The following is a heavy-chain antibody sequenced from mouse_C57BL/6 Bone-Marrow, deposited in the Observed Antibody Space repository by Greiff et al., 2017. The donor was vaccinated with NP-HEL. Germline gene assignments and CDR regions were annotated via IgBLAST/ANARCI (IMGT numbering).Heavy chain of an antibody. CDR1: GYTFTDYY. J-gene: IGHJ4*01. CDR2: IYPGSGNT. CDR3: AREGPITTVVDDYAMDY. Sequence: VQLQQSGAELVRPGASVKLSCKASGYTFTDYYINWVKQRPGQGLEWIARIYPGSGNTYYNEKFKGKATLTAEKSSSTAYMQLSSLTSEDSAVYFCAREGPITTVVDDYAMDYWGQGTSVTVSS. V-gene: IGHV1-76*01. D-gene: IGHD1-1*01.